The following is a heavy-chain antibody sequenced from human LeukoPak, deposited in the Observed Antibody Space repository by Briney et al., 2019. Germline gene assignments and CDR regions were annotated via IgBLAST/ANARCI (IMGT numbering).Heavy chain of an antibody. CDR1: GFTFSSYS. Sequence: KPGGSLRLSCAASGFTFSSYSMNWVRQAPGKGLEWASSISSSSSYIYYADSVKGRFTISRDNAKNSLYLQMNSLRAEDTAVYYCARVPYCGGDCYGNYWGQGTLVTVSS. D-gene: IGHD2-21*02. CDR3: ARVPYCGGDCYGNY. V-gene: IGHV3-21*01. J-gene: IGHJ4*02. CDR2: ISSSSSYI.